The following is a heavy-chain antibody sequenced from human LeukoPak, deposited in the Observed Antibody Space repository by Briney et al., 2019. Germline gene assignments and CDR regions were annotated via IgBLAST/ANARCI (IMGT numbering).Heavy chain of an antibody. CDR2: MSYSGGDT. V-gene: IGHV3-23*01. Sequence: PGGSLRLSCAASGFTFSTYGISWVRQAPGKGLEWVSSMSYSGGDTHYEDSVRGRFTISRDNSKDTLYLQMNSLRAEDTAIYFCAKPISGNYSHSPPDYWGQGSLVSVS. J-gene: IGHJ4*02. CDR3: AKPISGNYSHSPPDY. CDR1: GFTFSTYG. D-gene: IGHD1-26*01.